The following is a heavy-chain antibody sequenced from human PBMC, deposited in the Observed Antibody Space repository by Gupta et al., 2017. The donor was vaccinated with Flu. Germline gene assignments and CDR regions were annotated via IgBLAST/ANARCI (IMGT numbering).Heavy chain of an antibody. J-gene: IGHJ6*02. CDR1: GGSISSFY. Sequence: QVQLQASGPGLVKPSETLSLTCNVSGGSISSFYWSWIRQPPGKGLEWIGFIYYSGGTYYNPSLKSRVTMSIDTSKNQFSLKLSSVTAXDXAVYYCXRDRGSFLNYFYYYGMDVWGQGTTVTVSS. CDR3: XRDRGSFLNYFYYYGMDV. V-gene: IGHV4-59*01. D-gene: IGHD1-26*01. CDR2: IYYSGGT.